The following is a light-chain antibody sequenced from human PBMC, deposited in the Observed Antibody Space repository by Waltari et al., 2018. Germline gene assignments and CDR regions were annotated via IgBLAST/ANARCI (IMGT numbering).Light chain of an antibody. Sequence: SSELTQPSSVSVSPGQTARTTCSGDMLPKTYTRWFQQKPGQAPVLVLYQDRARPSGIPERFSGSSSGTTVTLTISGAQVEDEADYYCYSTTDNNLGVFGPGTRVTVL. CDR1: MLPKTY. V-gene: IGLV3-27*01. J-gene: IGLJ1*01. CDR2: QDR. CDR3: YSTTDNNLGV.